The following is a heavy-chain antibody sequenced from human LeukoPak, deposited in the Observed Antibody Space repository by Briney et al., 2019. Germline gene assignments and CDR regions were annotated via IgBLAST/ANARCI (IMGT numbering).Heavy chain of an antibody. J-gene: IGHJ4*02. D-gene: IGHD4-17*01. CDR2: IWYDGSNK. CDR3: ARGMPGSTVTTSGVFDY. V-gene: IGHV3-33*01. CDR1: GFTFSSYG. Sequence: GGSLRLSCAASGFTFSSYGMHWIRQAPGKGLEWVAVIWYDGSNKYYANSVKGRFTISRDNSKNTLYLQMNSLRAEDTAVYYCARGMPGSTVTTSGVFDYWGQGTLVTVSS.